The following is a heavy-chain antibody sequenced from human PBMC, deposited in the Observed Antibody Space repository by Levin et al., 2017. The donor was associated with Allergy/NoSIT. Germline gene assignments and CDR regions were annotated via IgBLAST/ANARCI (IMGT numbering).Heavy chain of an antibody. D-gene: IGHD6-13*01. Sequence: PGGSLRLSCAASGFTVSNNYMSWVRQAPGKGLEWVSVIYSGGSTYNADSVKGRFTISRDNSKNTLYLQMNSLRAEDTAVYYCARASSWNEPFDYWGQGTLVTVSS. CDR3: ARASSWNEPFDY. CDR2: IYSGGST. J-gene: IGHJ4*02. CDR1: GFTVSNNY. V-gene: IGHV3-53*01.